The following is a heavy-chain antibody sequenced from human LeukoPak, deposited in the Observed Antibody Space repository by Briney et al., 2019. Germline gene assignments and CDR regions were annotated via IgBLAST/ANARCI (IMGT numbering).Heavy chain of an antibody. Sequence: ASVKVPCKASGYTFTGYYMHWVRQAPGQGLEWMGRINPSSGGTDYAQRFQGRVTMTRDTSINTAYMELSRLRSDDTAVFYCARALRDSSGYYYVDYWGQGTLVTVSS. CDR2: INPSSGGT. D-gene: IGHD3-22*01. CDR3: ARALRDSSGYYYVDY. CDR1: GYTFTGYY. V-gene: IGHV1-2*06. J-gene: IGHJ4*02.